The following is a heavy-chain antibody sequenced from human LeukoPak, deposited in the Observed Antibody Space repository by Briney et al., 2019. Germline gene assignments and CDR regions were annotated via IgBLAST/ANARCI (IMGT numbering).Heavy chain of an antibody. CDR2: IYYSGST. CDR3: ARDRIAAAGGWFDP. CDR1: GGSISSSSYY. D-gene: IGHD6-13*01. Sequence: SETLSLTCTVSGGSISSSSYYRGWIRQPPGKGLEWIGSIYYSGSTYYNPSLKSRVTISVDTSKNQFSLKLSSVTAADTAVYYCARDRIAAAGGWFDPWGQGTLVTVSS. V-gene: IGHV4-39*07. J-gene: IGHJ5*02.